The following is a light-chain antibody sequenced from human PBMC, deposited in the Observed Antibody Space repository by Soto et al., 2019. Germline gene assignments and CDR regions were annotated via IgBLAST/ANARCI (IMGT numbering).Light chain of an antibody. CDR3: QQRSNWPPYT. CDR1: QSISSY. CDR2: DAS. V-gene: IGKV3-11*01. J-gene: IGKJ2*01. Sequence: EIVLTQSPATLSLSPGERATLSCRASQSISSYLAWYQQKPGQTPRLLIYDASNRDTGIPDRFSGSGSGTDFTLTISSLEPEDSAVYYCQQRSNWPPYTFGQGTKLEIK.